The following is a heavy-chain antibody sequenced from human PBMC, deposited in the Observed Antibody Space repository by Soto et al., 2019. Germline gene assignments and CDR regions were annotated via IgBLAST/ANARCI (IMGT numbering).Heavy chain of an antibody. CDR2: INYSGST. D-gene: IGHD3-10*01. CDR1: SGSISSYN. V-gene: IGHV4-59*01. CDR3: ARENYYARDY. J-gene: IGHJ4*02. Sequence: SETLSLTCTVSSGSISSYNWNWVRQPPGKGLEWIGFINYSGSTHYNPSLKSRVTISLDTSKNQFSLKLNSVTAADTAVYYCARENYYARDYWGPATLVTVSS.